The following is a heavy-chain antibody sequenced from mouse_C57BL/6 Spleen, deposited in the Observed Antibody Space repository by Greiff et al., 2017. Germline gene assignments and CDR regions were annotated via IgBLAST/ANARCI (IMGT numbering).Heavy chain of an antibody. J-gene: IGHJ3*01. CDR2: ISSGSSTI. CDR1: GFTFSDYG. CDR3: ARGGGSGAWFAY. D-gene: IGHD3-1*01. V-gene: IGHV5-17*01. Sequence: EVKLQESGGGLVKPGGSLKLSCAASGFTFSDYGMHWVRQAPEKGLEWVAYISSGSSTIYYADTVKGRFTISRDNAKNTLFLQMTSLRSEDTAMYYCARGGGSGAWFAYWGQGTLVTVSA.